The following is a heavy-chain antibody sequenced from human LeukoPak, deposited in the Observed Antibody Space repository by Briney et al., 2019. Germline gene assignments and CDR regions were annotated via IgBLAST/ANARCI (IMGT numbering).Heavy chain of an antibody. J-gene: IGHJ4*02. V-gene: IGHV4-34*01. CDR2: INHSGST. CDR3: ARCGDYDDY. Sequence: SETLSLTCAVYGESFSGYYWSWIRQPPGKGLEWIGEINHSGSTNYNPSLKSRVTISVDTSKNQFSLKLSSVTAADTAVYYCARCGDYDDYWGQGALVTVSS. CDR1: GESFSGYY. D-gene: IGHD4-17*01.